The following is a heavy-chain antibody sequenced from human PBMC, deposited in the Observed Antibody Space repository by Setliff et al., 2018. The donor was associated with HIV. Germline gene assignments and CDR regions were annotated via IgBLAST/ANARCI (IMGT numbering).Heavy chain of an antibody. J-gene: IGHJ5*02. CDR1: GFSFSNYW. CDR3: ANLWEMGA. D-gene: IGHD1-26*01. CDR2: IKQDGSEI. V-gene: IGHV3-7*03. Sequence: GESLRLSCAASGFSFSNYWMDWVRQAPGKGLEWVATIKQDGSEIYHVDSVKGRFTISRDNARTSLYLETSSLRAEDTAVYLCANLWEMGAWGQGTLVTVSS.